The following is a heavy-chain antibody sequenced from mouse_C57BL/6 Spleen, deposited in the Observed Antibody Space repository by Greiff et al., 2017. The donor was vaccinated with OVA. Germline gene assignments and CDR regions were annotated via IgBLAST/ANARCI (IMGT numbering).Heavy chain of an antibody. V-gene: IGHV1-26*01. CDR1: GYTFTDYY. CDR3: ARGEYSNYVYYFDY. J-gene: IGHJ2*01. CDR2: INPNNGGT. D-gene: IGHD2-5*01. Sequence: VQLQQSGPELVKPGASVKISCKASGYTFTDYYMNWVKQSHGKSLEWIGDINPNNGGTSYNQKFKGKATLTVDKSSSTAYMELRSLTSEDSAVYYCARGEYSNYVYYFDYWGQGTTLTVSS.